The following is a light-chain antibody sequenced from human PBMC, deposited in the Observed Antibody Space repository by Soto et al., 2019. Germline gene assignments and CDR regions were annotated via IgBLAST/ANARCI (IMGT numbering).Light chain of an antibody. CDR2: GAS. Sequence: DIQMTQSPSTLSAAVGDRVTITCRASQTMSTWLAWYQQKPGKAPKVLISGASSLESGVPSRFSGSGSGTEFTLTISSLQADDFATYYCQQSYSPPHTFGQGTKLEIK. V-gene: IGKV1-5*01. CDR3: QQSYSPPHT. J-gene: IGKJ2*01. CDR1: QTMSTW.